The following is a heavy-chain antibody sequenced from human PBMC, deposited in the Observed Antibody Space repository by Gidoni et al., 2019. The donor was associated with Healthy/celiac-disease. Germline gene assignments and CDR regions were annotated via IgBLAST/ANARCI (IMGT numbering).Heavy chain of an antibody. J-gene: IGHJ4*02. CDR1: GFPFSSYA. CDR2: ISGSGGST. CDR3: AKDYGDYPPFDY. D-gene: IGHD4-17*01. V-gene: IGHV3-23*01. Sequence: EVQPLGSGGGLVQPGGSLRPSCAASGFPFSSYAMSWVRQAPGKGLEWVSAISGSGGSTYYADSVKGRFTISRDNSKNTLYLQMNSLRAEDTAVYYCAKDYGDYPPFDYWGQGTLVTVSS.